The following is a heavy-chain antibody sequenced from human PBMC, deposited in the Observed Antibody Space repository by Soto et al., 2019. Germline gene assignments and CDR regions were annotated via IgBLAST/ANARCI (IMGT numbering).Heavy chain of an antibody. CDR2: IYYSGST. V-gene: IGHV4-59*08. J-gene: IGHJ4*02. Sequence: PSETLSLTCTVSGGSINSYYWSWIRQPPGKGLEWIGYIYYSGSTNYNPSLKSRVTISVDTSKNQFSLKLSSVTAADTAVYYCARHRASGWPYFDYWGQGTLVTVSS. D-gene: IGHD6-19*01. CDR1: GGSINSYY. CDR3: ARHRASGWPYFDY.